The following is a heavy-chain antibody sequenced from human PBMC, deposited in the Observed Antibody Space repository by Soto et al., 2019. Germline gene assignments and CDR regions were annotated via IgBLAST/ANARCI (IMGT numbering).Heavy chain of an antibody. D-gene: IGHD3-3*01. CDR1: GFTFDDYT. Sequence: EVQLVESGGVVVQPGGSLRLSCAASGFTFDDYTMHWVRQAPGKGLEWVSLISWDGGSTYYADSVKGRFTISRDNSKNSLYLQMNSLRTEDTALYYCAKDRKKINYDFWSVDYWGQGTLVTVSS. CDR3: AKDRKKINYDFWSVDY. J-gene: IGHJ4*02. V-gene: IGHV3-43*01. CDR2: ISWDGGST.